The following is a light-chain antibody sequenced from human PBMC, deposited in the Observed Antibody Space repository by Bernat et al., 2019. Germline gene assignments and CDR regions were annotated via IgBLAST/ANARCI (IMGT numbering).Light chain of an antibody. Sequence: NFMLTQPHSVSESPGKTVTISCTRSSGSVALKYVHWYQKRPGSSPPMVIYEDKQRPSGVPDRFSDSIDKSSNSATLTISGLRTDGEADYHCQYYDDSQQWGFGGGTKLTVL. CDR3: QYYDDSQQWG. V-gene: IGLV6-57*01. CDR2: EDK. CDR1: SGSVALKY. J-gene: IGLJ2*01.